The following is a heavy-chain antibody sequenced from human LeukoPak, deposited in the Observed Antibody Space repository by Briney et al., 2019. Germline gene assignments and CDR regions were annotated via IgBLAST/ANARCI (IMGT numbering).Heavy chain of an antibody. V-gene: IGHV4-30-4*01. J-gene: IGHJ4*02. CDR3: ARDRGYDSSGGDLDY. CDR1: GGSISSGDYY. Sequence: SETLSLTCTVSGGSISSGDYYWSWIRQPPGKGLEWIGYIYYSGSTYYNPSLKSRVTISVDTSKNQFSLKLSSVTAADTAVYYCARDRGYDSSGGDLDYWGQGTLVTVSS. CDR2: IYYSGST. D-gene: IGHD3-22*01.